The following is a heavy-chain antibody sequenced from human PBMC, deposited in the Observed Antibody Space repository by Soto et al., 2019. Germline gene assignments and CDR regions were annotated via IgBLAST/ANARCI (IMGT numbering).Heavy chain of an antibody. CDR1: GLTFSTYG. D-gene: IGHD2-2*01. J-gene: IGHJ4*02. V-gene: IGHV3-30*18. CDR2: ISNDVRNI. CDR3: VEDTLGGMTPVFMPGPD. Sequence: VQLVESGGGVVQPGRSLRLSCAASGLTFSTYGFHWVRQAPGKGLEWVAVISNDVRNIQYAESVKGRFTISRDNSMNTLYLQMNSLRPNDPAVYYCVEDTLGGMTPVFMPGPDWGQGTLVAVSS.